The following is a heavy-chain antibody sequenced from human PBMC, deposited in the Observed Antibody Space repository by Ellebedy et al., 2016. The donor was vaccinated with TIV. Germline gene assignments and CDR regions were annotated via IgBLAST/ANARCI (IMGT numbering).Heavy chain of an antibody. CDR3: TRARDIGGTVDY. J-gene: IGHJ4*02. D-gene: IGHD2-15*01. CDR1: GFTLSRYN. Sequence: GESLKISCAASGFTLSRYNINWVRPAPGKGLEWVSLMNNDGNRFYADSVKGRFTISRDDFKNTMYLQMYSLRGDDTAVYYCTRARDIGGTVDYWGQGTLVTVSS. CDR2: MNNDGNR. V-gene: IGHV3-66*01.